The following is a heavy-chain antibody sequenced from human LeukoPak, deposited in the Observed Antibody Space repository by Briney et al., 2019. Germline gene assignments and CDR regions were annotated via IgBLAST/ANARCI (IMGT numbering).Heavy chain of an antibody. CDR2: IYYSGST. V-gene: IGHV4-59*01. CDR3: ARVATERYFDWVHFDY. D-gene: IGHD3-9*01. Sequence: GSLRLSCAASGFTFSSYSMNWVRQAPGKGLEWIGYIYYSGSTNYNPSLKSRVTISVDTSKNQFSLKLSSVTAADTAVYYCARVATERYFDWVHFDYWGQGTLVTVSS. J-gene: IGHJ4*02. CDR1: GFTFSSYS.